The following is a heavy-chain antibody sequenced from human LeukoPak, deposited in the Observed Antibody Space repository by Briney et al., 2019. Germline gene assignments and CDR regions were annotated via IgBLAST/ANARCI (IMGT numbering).Heavy chain of an antibody. CDR3: ARDPGVVAFHYFDY. CDR1: GFTFSSYA. V-gene: IGHV3-23*01. J-gene: IGHJ4*02. Sequence: GGSLRLSCAASGFTFSSYAMSWVRQAPGKGLEWVSSISGSGGNTYYADSVKGRFTISRDNSKNTVYLQMNSLRAEDTALYYCARDPGVVAFHYFDYWGQGTLVTVSS. D-gene: IGHD3-3*01. CDR2: ISGSGGNT.